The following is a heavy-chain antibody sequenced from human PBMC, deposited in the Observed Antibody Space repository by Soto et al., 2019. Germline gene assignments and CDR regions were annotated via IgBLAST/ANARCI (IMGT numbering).Heavy chain of an antibody. D-gene: IGHD3-3*01. CDR2: IYYTGST. CDR1: GGSITGYY. Sequence: PSETLPLTCTVSGGSITGYYCHWIRQSPGKGLEWIGHIYYTGSTNYNPPLKSRVTISVDTSKNQFSLKLTSLTAADTAVYYCARVIDFWSCYFFGWYDSWGRGTPVTVSS. J-gene: IGHJ5*01. CDR3: ARVIDFWSCYFFGWYDS. V-gene: IGHV4-59*01.